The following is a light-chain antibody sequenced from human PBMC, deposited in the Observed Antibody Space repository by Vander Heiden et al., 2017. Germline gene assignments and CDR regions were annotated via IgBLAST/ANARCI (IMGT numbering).Light chain of an antibody. CDR3: SSYTSSSTLV. V-gene: IGLV2-14*01. CDR2: EVS. Sequence: QSALTQPASVSGPPGQSITIPCIGTSSDVGGYKYVSWYQQYPGKAPQLMIYEVSNRPSGVSNRFSGSKSGNTASLTISGLQAEDEADYYCSSYTSSSTLVFGGGTKVTVL. CDR1: SSDVGGYKY. J-gene: IGLJ2*01.